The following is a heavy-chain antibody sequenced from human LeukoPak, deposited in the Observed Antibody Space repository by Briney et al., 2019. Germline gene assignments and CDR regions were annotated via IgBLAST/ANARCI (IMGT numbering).Heavy chain of an antibody. Sequence: SESLSLTCTVSGDSSSTSSYYWGWIRQPPGKGLEWLGSIYYSGSTYYNPSLKSRVTISVDTSKNQFSLNLYSVTAADTAVFYCARSYYYDYRQIDYWGQGTLVTVSS. J-gene: IGHJ4*02. CDR3: ARSYYYDYRQIDY. V-gene: IGHV4-39*01. CDR1: GDSSSTSSYY. CDR2: IYYSGST. D-gene: IGHD3-22*01.